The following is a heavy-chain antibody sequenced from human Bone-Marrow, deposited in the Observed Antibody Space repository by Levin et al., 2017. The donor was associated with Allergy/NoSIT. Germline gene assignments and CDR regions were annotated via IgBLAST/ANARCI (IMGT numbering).Heavy chain of an antibody. V-gene: IGHV4-39*01. D-gene: IGHD1-20*01. CDR3: ARHNWSWSIQH. J-gene: IGHJ1*01. Sequence: SQTLSLTCTVSGGSISSDNYYWGWIRQPPGKGLEWIGSMYYSGSTYYNPSLKSRVTISGDTSKNQFSLKLSSVTAADTAVYYCARHNWSWSIQHGGQGTLVTVSS. CDR2: MYYSGST. CDR1: GGSISSDNYY.